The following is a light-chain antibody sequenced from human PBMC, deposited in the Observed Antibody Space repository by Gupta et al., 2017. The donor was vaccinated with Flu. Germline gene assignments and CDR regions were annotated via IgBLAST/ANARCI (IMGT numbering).Light chain of an antibody. Sequence: EIVLTQSPATLSLSPGERATRSCRASQSVSSYLAWYQQKPGQAPRLLIYDASNRATGIPARFSGSGDGKDFTLTSSSREPEDFAVYYVQKRSNSWTFGQGTKVEIK. J-gene: IGKJ1*01. CDR2: DAS. V-gene: IGKV3-11*01. CDR1: QSVSSY. CDR3: QKRSNSWT.